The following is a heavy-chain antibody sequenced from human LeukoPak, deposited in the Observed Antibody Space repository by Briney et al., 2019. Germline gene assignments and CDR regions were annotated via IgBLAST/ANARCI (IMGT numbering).Heavy chain of an antibody. D-gene: IGHD2-15*01. CDR2: IYPGDSDT. V-gene: IGHV5-51*01. CDR3: AILGYCSGGSCLAFDY. Sequence: GESLKISCKRSVYSFTSYWIGWVRQMPGKGLEWMGIIYPGDSDTRYSPSFQGQVTISADKSISTAYLQWSSLKASDTAMYYCAILGYCSGGSCLAFDYWGQGTLVTVSS. CDR1: VYSFTSYW. J-gene: IGHJ4*02.